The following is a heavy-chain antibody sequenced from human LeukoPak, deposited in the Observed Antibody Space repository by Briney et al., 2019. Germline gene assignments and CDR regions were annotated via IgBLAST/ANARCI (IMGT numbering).Heavy chain of an antibody. Sequence: GASVKVSCKASGYTFTGYYMHWVRQAPGQGLEWMGGIIPILGTANYAQKFQGRVTITADKSTSTAYMELSSLRSEDTAVYYCARVYYVWGSLTACGEGTLVTVSS. CDR3: ARVYYVWGSLTA. J-gene: IGHJ5*02. CDR1: GYTFTGYY. V-gene: IGHV1-69*10. CDR2: IIPILGTA. D-gene: IGHD3-16*01.